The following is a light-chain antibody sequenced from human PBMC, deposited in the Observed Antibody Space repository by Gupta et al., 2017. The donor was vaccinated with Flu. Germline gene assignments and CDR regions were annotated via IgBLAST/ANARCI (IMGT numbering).Light chain of an antibody. CDR3: MQALETPPT. CDR1: QNLLHSNGYNY. Sequence: VTPGEPASIACRSSQNLLHSNGYNYFNWYLQKAGQSPQLLIYLGSSRASGVPDRFSGSGSGTDFTLKITGVEADDVGVYYCMQALETPPTFGQGTKLEIK. V-gene: IGKV2-28*01. J-gene: IGKJ2*01. CDR2: LGS.